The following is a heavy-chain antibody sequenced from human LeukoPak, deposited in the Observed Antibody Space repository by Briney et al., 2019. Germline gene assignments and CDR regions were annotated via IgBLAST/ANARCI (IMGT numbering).Heavy chain of an antibody. CDR1: GFTFSSYA. J-gene: IGHJ6*02. Sequence: GGSLRLSCAASGFTFSSYAMHWVRQAPGKGLEWVAVISYDGSNKYYADSVKGRFTISRDNSKNTLYLQMNSLRAEDTAVYYCARGRTYGIDVWGQGTTVTVPS. CDR2: ISYDGSNK. V-gene: IGHV3-30-3*01. CDR3: ARGRTYGIDV.